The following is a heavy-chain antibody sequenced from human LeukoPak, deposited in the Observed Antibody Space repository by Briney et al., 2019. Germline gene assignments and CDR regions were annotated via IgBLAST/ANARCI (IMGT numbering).Heavy chain of an antibody. V-gene: IGHV4-4*07. CDR1: GGSISGFC. CDR2: ICISEST. J-gene: IGHJ4*02. Sequence: SETLSLTCTVSGGSISGFCWSWIRQPAGKGLEWIGRICISESTNYNPSLESRVTMLEDTSQNQFSLRLTSVTAADTAVYYCARIRRDSGDWYADDYWGQGTLVTVSS. CDR3: ARIRRDSGDWYADDY. D-gene: IGHD6-19*01.